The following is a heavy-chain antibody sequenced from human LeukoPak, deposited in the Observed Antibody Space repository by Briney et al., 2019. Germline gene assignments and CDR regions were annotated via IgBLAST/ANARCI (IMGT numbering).Heavy chain of an antibody. CDR3: AREPLTGYYRGGYYFDY. CDR1: GGSISSSNW. Sequence: PSGTLFLTCAVSGGSISSSNWWSWVRQPPGKGLEWIGEIYHSGSTNYNPSLKSRVTISVDKSKNQFSLKLSSVTAADTAVYYCAREPLTGYYRGGYYFDYWGQGTLVTVSS. V-gene: IGHV4-4*02. D-gene: IGHD3-9*01. CDR2: IYHSGST. J-gene: IGHJ4*02.